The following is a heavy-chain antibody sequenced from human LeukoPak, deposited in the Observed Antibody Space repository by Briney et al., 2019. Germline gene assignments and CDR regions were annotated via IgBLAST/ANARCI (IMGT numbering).Heavy chain of an antibody. D-gene: IGHD2-2*01. CDR1: GGSISPYY. J-gene: IGHJ3*02. CDR2: IYYSGST. CDR3: ARDGSSSSPRAFDI. V-gene: IGHV4-59*01. Sequence: SETLSLTCTVSGGSISPYYWTWIRQPPGKGLEWIGYIYYSGSTNYNPSLTSRVTMSVDTSKNQFSLKLRSVTAADTAVYYCARDGSSSSPRAFDIWGRGTMVTVSS.